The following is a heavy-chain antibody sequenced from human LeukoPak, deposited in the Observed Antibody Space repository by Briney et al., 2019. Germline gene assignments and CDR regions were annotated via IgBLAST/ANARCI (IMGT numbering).Heavy chain of an antibody. CDR1: GFTFSDYS. D-gene: IGHD3-10*01. Sequence: GGSLRLSCAASGFTFSDYSMHWVRQAPGKGLNWVAFIRYDGNNKYYADSVKGRFTISRGNSKNTLYMQMNSLRPEDTAVYYCAKGPVVRGVTLILKTGEKGALDFWGQGTLVTVSS. CDR2: IRYDGNNK. CDR3: AKGPVVRGVTLILKTGEKGALDF. J-gene: IGHJ4*02. V-gene: IGHV3-30*02.